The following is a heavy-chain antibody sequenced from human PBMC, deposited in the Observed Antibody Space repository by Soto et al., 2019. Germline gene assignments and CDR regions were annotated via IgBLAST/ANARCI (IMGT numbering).Heavy chain of an antibody. CDR3: ARGGSLYWYFDL. J-gene: IGHJ2*01. CDR2: ISAYNGNT. CDR1: GYTFTSYY. D-gene: IGHD1-26*01. Sequence: ASVKVSCKASGYTFTSYYMHWVRQAPGQGLEWMAWISAYNGNTYYAQNLQGRVTMATDTSTSTAYMELSSLRSEDTAVYYCARGGSLYWYFDLWGRGTLVTVPS. V-gene: IGHV1-18*04.